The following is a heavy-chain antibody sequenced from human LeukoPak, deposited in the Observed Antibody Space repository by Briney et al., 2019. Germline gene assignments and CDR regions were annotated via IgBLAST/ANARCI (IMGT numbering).Heavy chain of an antibody. CDR2: ISYDGSNK. V-gene: IGHV3-30*18. CDR1: GFTFSSYG. Sequence: GGSPRLSCAASGFTFSSYGKHWVRQAPGKGLEWVAVISYDGSNKYYADSVKGRFTISRDNSKNTLYLQMNSLRAEDTAVYYCAKDYGSSGWDPLDYWGQGTLVTVSS. D-gene: IGHD6-19*01. CDR3: AKDYGSSGWDPLDY. J-gene: IGHJ4*02.